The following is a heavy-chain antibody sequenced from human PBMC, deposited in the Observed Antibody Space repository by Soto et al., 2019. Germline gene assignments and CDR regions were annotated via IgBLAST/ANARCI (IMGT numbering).Heavy chain of an antibody. Sequence: GASVKVSCKASGGTFSSYAISWVRQAPGQGLEWMGGIIPIFGTANYAQKFQGRVTITADKSTSTAYMELSSLRSEDTAVYYCAGDLVEMATITYYYYYGMDVWGQGTTVTVSS. CDR2: IIPIFGTA. CDR3: AGDLVEMATITYYYYYGMDV. J-gene: IGHJ6*02. D-gene: IGHD5-12*01. V-gene: IGHV1-69*06. CDR1: GGTFSSYA.